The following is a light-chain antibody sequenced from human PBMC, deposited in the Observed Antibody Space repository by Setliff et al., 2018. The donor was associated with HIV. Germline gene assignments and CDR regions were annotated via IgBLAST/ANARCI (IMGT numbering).Light chain of an antibody. CDR2: VEGSGSY. CDR3: ETWDCNTHFYV. V-gene: IGLV4-60*03. Sequence: QPVLTQSSSASASLGSSVKFTCTLSSGHSSYIIAWHQQQPGKAPRYLMKVEGSGSYNKGSGVPDRFSGSSSGADRYLTISNLQSEDEADYYCETWDCNTHFYVFGTGTKVTVL. J-gene: IGLJ1*01. CDR1: SGHSSYI.